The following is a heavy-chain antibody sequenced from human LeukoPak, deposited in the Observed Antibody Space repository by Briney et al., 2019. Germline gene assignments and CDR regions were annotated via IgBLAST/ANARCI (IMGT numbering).Heavy chain of an antibody. Sequence: ASVKVSCKASGYTFTSYDINWVRQATGQGLEWMGWVNSNSGNTAYAQKFQGRVTMTRNTSITTAYMELSSLRSEDTAMYYCAIKLSSGGYWGQGTLVTVSS. CDR3: AIKLSSGGY. V-gene: IGHV1-8*01. CDR1: GYTFTSYD. D-gene: IGHD1-7*01. CDR2: VNSNSGNT. J-gene: IGHJ4*02.